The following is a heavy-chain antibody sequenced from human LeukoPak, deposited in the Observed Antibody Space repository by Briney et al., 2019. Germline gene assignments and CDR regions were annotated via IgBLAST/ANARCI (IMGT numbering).Heavy chain of an antibody. CDR2: IYYSGST. J-gene: IGHJ5*02. CDR1: GGSISGSSYY. Sequence: PSETLSLTCAVSGGSISGSSYYWGWIRQPPGKGLEWIGSIYYSGSTYYNPSLKSRLTISVDTSKNQFSLKLSSVTAADTAVYYCARGQRTGYGDYVGWFDPWGQGTLVTVSS. CDR3: ARGQRTGYGDYVGWFDP. D-gene: IGHD4-17*01. V-gene: IGHV4-39*01.